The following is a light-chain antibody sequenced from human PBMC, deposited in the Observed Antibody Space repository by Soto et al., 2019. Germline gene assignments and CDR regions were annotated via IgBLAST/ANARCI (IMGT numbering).Light chain of an antibody. J-gene: IGKJ5*01. V-gene: IGKV3-15*01. CDR1: QNIHTN. CDR2: GAS. CDR3: QQYYNWPRT. Sequence: EILMTQSPATLSVSPGERATLSCRAGQNIHTNLAWYQQKHGQAPRLLLYGASTGDTGLPARFSGSGSGTEFTLTINSLQAEDCEVYYCQQYYNWPRTFGQGTRLEIK.